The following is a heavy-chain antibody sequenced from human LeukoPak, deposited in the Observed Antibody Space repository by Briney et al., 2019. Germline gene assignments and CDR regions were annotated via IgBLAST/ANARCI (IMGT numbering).Heavy chain of an antibody. V-gene: IGHV1-46*01. Sequence: ASVKVSCKASGYTFTSYYIHWVRQAPGQGLEWMGIINPSGGSTTYAQKFQGRVTMTRDTSTSTVYIELSSLRSEDTAVYYCARVWGGWLDAFDIWGQGTMVTVSS. J-gene: IGHJ3*02. CDR3: ARVWGGWLDAFDI. CDR1: GYTFTSYY. CDR2: INPSGGST. D-gene: IGHD3-16*01.